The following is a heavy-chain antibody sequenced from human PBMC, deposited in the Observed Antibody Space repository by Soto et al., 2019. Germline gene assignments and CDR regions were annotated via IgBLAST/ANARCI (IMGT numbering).Heavy chain of an antibody. V-gene: IGHV1-8*01. CDR2: MSPTSGNT. Sequence: GASVKVSCKASGYTFTNYDINWVRQATGQGLEWLGWMSPTSGNTGYAQKFQGRVTMTRDTSIGTAYMELSRLRSDDTAVYYCARNPYGSGWFAPWGQGTPVTVSS. CDR3: ARNPYGSGWFAP. J-gene: IGHJ5*02. D-gene: IGHD6-25*01. CDR1: GYTFTNYD.